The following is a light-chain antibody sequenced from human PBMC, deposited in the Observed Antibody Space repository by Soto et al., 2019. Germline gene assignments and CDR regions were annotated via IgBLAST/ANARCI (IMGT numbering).Light chain of an antibody. CDR3: QQSYNFPRT. CDR2: DAS. Sequence: DIQMTQSPSTLSASVGDRVTITCRASQSISSWLAWYQQKPGKAPKLLIYDASSLESGVPSRFSGSGSGTDFTLAISSLQPEDSASYCCQQSYNFPRTFGQGTKVDIK. J-gene: IGKJ1*01. V-gene: IGKV1-5*01. CDR1: QSISSW.